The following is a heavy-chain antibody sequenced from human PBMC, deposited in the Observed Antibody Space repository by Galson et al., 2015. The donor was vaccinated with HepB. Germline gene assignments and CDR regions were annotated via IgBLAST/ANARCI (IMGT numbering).Heavy chain of an antibody. D-gene: IGHD1-26*01. J-gene: IGHJ6*03. Sequence: SVKVSCKASGYTFTSYGISWVRQAPGQGLEWMGWISAYNGNTNYAQKLQGRVTMTTDTSTSTAYMELRSLRAEDTAVYYCARDGGYYSGSPARRKNNKKGNYYYYYYMDVWGKGTTVTVSS. CDR2: ISAYNGNT. CDR3: ARDGGYYSGSPARRKNNKKGNYYYYYYMDV. CDR1: GYTFTSYG. V-gene: IGHV1-18*04.